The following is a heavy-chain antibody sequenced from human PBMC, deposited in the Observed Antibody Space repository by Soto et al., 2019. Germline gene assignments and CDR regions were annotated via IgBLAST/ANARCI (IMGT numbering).Heavy chain of an antibody. CDR1: GFTFSSYS. Sequence: GGFLRLSCAASGFTFSSYSMNWVRQAPGKGLEWVSSISSSSSYIYYADSVKGRFTISRDNAKNSLYLQMNSLRAEDTAVYYCARDYCSGGSCYRLLYYFDYWGQGTLVTVSS. D-gene: IGHD2-15*01. CDR2: ISSSSSYI. J-gene: IGHJ4*02. CDR3: ARDYCSGGSCYRLLYYFDY. V-gene: IGHV3-21*01.